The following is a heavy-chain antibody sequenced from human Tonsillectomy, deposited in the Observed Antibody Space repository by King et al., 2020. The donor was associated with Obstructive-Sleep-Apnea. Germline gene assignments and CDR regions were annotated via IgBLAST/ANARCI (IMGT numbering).Heavy chain of an antibody. CDR1: GGSFSGYY. CDR3: ARGLGQLWLKRYYYGMDV. Sequence: VQLQQWGAGLLKPSETLSLTCAVYGGSFSGYYWNWIRQPPGKGLEWIGEINHSGSTNYNPSLKSRVTISVDTSKNQFSLKLSSLTAADTAVHYCARGLGQLWLKRYYYGMDVWGQGTTVTVSS. J-gene: IGHJ6*02. CDR2: INHSGST. V-gene: IGHV4-34*01. D-gene: IGHD5-18*01.